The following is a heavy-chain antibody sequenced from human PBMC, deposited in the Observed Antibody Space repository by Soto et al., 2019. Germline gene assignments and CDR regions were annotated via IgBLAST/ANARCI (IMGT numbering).Heavy chain of an antibody. CDR1: GGSISSYY. Sequence: ASETLSLTCTVSGGSISSYYWSWIRQPPGKGLEWIGYIYYSGSTNYNPSLKSRVTISVDTSKNQFSLKLSSVTAADTAVYYCARDRKIVGAKGNWFDPWGQGTLVTVSS. D-gene: IGHD1-26*01. CDR2: IYYSGST. V-gene: IGHV4-59*01. CDR3: ARDRKIVGAKGNWFDP. J-gene: IGHJ5*02.